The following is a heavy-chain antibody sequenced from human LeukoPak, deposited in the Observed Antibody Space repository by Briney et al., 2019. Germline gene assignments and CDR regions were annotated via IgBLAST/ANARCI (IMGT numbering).Heavy chain of an antibody. CDR1: GFTFSSYG. Sequence: GGSLRLSCAASGFTFSSYGMHWVRQAPGKGLEWVAFIRYNGSNKYYADSVKGRLTISRDNSKNTLYLQMNSLRAEDTAVYYCAKGGYSYGYVDYWGQGTLVTVSS. J-gene: IGHJ4*02. V-gene: IGHV3-30*02. CDR3: AKGGYSYGYVDY. D-gene: IGHD5-18*01. CDR2: IRYNGSNK.